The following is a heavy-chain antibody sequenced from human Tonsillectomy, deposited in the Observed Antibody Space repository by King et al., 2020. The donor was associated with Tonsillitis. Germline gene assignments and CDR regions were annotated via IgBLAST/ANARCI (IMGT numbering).Heavy chain of an antibody. Sequence: VQLVESGGGLVQPGVSLRLSCAASGFTFSSYAMSWVRQAPGKGLEWVSAISGSDNSSYYADSVKGRFTISRDNSKNTLYLQMNSLRAEDTAVYYCANSAWIQLWFALDYWGQGTLVTVSS. V-gene: IGHV3-23*04. CDR2: ISGSDNSS. CDR1: GFTFSSYA. J-gene: IGHJ4*02. CDR3: ANSAWIQLWFALDY. D-gene: IGHD5-18*01.